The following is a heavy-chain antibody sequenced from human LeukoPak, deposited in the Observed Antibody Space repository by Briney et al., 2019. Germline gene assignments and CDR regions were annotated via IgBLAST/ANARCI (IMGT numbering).Heavy chain of an antibody. CDR3: ARDRLLWFGEDWFDP. D-gene: IGHD3-10*01. CDR1: GFTFSSYA. CDR2: ISYDGSNK. V-gene: IGHV3-30-3*01. J-gene: IGHJ5*02. Sequence: PGRSLRLSCAASGFTFSSYAMHWARQAPGKGLEGVAVISYDGSNKYYADSVKGRFTISRDNSKNTLYLQMNSLRAEDTAVYYCARDRLLWFGEDWFDPWGQGTLVTVSS.